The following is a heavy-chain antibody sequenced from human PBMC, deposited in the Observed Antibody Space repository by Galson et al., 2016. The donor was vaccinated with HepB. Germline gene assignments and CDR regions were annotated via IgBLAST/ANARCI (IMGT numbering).Heavy chain of an antibody. CDR2: IIPMFNVT. CDR3: ARDFSRRVPTLTLDS. D-gene: IGHD4/OR15-4a*01. V-gene: IGHV1-69*04. CDR1: GGAFSTYT. J-gene: IGHJ4*02. Sequence: SVKVSCKASGGAFSTYTISWVRQAPGQGLEWMGRIIPMFNVTNYAQKFQGRVTITAEKSTTTAYMELNSLRSEDTAVYYCARDFSRRVPTLTLDSWGQGTLVTVSS.